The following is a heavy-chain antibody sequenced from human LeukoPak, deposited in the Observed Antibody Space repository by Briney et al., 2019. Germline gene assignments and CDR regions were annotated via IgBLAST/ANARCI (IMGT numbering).Heavy chain of an antibody. V-gene: IGHV3-21*05. CDR3: ARGSGSYTGGMDV. CDR2: ISSRSSDT. Sequence: GGSLRLSCAASGFTFSRYSMNWVRQAPGKGLEWVSHISSRSSDTYYADSVKGRFTISRDNAKNSLYLQMNSLRAEDTAVYYCARGSGSYTGGMDVWGQGTTVTVSS. D-gene: IGHD3-10*01. CDR1: GFTFSRYS. J-gene: IGHJ6*02.